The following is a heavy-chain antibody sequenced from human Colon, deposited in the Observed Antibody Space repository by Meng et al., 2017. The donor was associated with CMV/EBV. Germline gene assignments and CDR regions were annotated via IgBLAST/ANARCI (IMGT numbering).Heavy chain of an antibody. CDR3: ARDSCSANRCHALDV. Sequence: GGSLRLSCTAFDFRFSSYELNWVRQAAGKGLEWISYISGSGDSKYYAESVRGRFTISRDNAKNSLYLQMDSLTAEDTGVYFCARDSCSANRCHALDVWGQGTTVTVSS. CDR2: ISGSGDSK. CDR1: DFRFSSYE. V-gene: IGHV3-48*03. D-gene: IGHD2-15*01. J-gene: IGHJ6*02.